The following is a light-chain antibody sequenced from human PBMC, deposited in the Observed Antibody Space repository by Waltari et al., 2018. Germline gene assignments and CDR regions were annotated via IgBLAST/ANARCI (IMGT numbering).Light chain of an antibody. CDR2: TNH. Sequence: QSVLTQPPSASGTPGQRVTISCSGSSSNIGINTVTWYQQLPGPAPKLLIYTNHHRPSGVPDRFSGSKSVTSASLAISGLQSEDEADYYCAAWDDSLNGPVFGGGTKLTVL. CDR3: AAWDDSLNGPV. J-gene: IGLJ3*02. V-gene: IGLV1-44*01. CDR1: SSNIGINT.